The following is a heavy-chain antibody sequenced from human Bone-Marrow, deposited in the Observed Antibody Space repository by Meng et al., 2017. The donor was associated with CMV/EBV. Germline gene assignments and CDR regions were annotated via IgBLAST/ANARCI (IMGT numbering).Heavy chain of an antibody. D-gene: IGHD2-15*01. V-gene: IGHV3-9*01. CDR1: GFTFDDYA. CDR3: ARGTGDCSGGTCYSDFDY. J-gene: IGHJ4*02. Sequence: SLRLSCAASGFTFDDYAMHWVRQAPGKGLEWVSGISWNSGSIGYADSVKGRFTISRDNSENTLYLQMDSLRAEDTALYYCARGTGDCSGGTCYSDFDYWGQGTLVTVSS. CDR2: ISWNSGSI.